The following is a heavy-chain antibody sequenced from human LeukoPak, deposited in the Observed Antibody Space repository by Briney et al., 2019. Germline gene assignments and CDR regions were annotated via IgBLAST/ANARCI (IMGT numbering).Heavy chain of an antibody. CDR2: IYSGGST. Sequence: GGSLRLSCAASGFTVSSNYMSWVRQAPGKGLEWVSVIYSGGSTYYADSVKGRFTISRDNSKNTLYLQMNSLRAEDTAVYYCARDRPVYDSSGYYYVQDYWGQGTLVTVSS. CDR1: GFTVSSNY. V-gene: IGHV3-66*01. D-gene: IGHD3-22*01. CDR3: ARDRPVYDSSGYYYVQDY. J-gene: IGHJ4*02.